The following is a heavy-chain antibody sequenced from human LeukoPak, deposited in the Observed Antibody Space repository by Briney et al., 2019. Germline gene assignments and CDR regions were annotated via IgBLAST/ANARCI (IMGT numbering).Heavy chain of an antibody. J-gene: IGHJ6*02. D-gene: IGHD5-18*01. CDR2: ISGSGGST. CDR1: GFTFSSYA. Sequence: PGGSLRLSCAASGFTFSSYAMSWVRQAPGKGLEWVSGISGSGGSTYYADSVKGRFTISRDNAKNTLYPQMTSLRAADTAVYYCAKERGYSYGYGPGYYGMYVWGQGTTVTVSS. CDR3: AKERGYSYGYGPGYYGMYV. V-gene: IGHV3-23*01.